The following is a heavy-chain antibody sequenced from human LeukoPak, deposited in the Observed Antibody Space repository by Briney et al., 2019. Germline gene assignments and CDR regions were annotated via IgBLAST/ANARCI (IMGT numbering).Heavy chain of an antibody. J-gene: IGHJ3*02. CDR1: GGSFSGYY. D-gene: IGHD3-10*01. Sequence: SETLSLTCAVYGGSFSGYYWSWIRQPPGKGLEWIGYIYYSGSTYYNPSLKSRVTISVDTSKNQFSLKLSSVTAADTAVYYCARDRYYYGYNAFDIWGQGTMVTVSS. CDR2: IYYSGST. CDR3: ARDRYYYGYNAFDI. V-gene: IGHV4-30-4*08.